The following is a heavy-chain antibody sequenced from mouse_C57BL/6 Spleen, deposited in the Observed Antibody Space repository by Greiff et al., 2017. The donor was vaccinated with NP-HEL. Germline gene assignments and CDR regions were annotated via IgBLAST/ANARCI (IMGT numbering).Heavy chain of an antibody. CDR2: ISDGGSYT. J-gene: IGHJ3*01. V-gene: IGHV5-4*03. CDR1: GFTFSSYA. CDR3: ARASITTVVGPFAY. D-gene: IGHD1-1*01. Sequence: EVKVVESGGGLVKPGGSLKLSCAASGFTFSSYAMSWVRQTPEKRLEWVATISDGGSYTYYPDNVKGRFTISRDNAKNNLYLQMSHLKSEDTAMYYCARASITTVVGPFAYWGQGTLVTVSA.